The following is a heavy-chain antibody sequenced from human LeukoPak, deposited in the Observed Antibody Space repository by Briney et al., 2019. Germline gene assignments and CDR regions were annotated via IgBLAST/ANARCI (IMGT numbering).Heavy chain of an antibody. D-gene: IGHD3-22*01. Sequence: PGGSLRLSCAVSGITLSNYGMSWVRQAPGKGLEWVAGISGSGGATNYADSVKGRFTIYRDNPKNTLYLQMNSLRVEDTAVYFCAKRGVVIRVILVGFHKEAYYFDSWGQGALVTVSS. CDR2: ISGSGGAT. V-gene: IGHV3-23*01. CDR1: GITLSNYG. CDR3: AKRGVVIRVILVGFHKEAYYFDS. J-gene: IGHJ4*02.